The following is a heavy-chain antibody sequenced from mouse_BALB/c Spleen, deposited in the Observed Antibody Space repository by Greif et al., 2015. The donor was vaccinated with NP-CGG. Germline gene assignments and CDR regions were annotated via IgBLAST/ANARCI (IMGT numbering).Heavy chain of an antibody. CDR1: GFTFSDYG. D-gene: IGHD1-1*01. CDR2: IGNLAYSI. J-gene: IGHJ1*01. V-gene: IGHV5-15*02. Sequence: DVMLVESGGGLVQPGGSRKLSCAASGFTFSDYGMAWVRQAPGKGPEWVAFIGNLAYSIYYADTVTGRFTISRENAKNTLYLEMSSLRSEDTAMCYCARDYYGSSYWYFDVWGAGTTVTVSS. CDR3: ARDYYGSSYWYFDV.